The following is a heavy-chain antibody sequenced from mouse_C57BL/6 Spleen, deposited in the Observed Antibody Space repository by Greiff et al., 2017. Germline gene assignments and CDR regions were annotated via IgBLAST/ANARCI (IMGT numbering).Heavy chain of an antibody. CDR2: IWRGGST. CDR3: ARRAVVATEYYAMDY. Sequence: QVQLQQSGPGLVQPSQSLSITCTVSGFSLTSYGVHWVRQSPGKGLEWLGVIWRGGSTDYTAAFISRLSISKDNSTSQVFFKMNSQQADDTAIYYGARRAVVATEYYAMDYWGQGTSVTVSS. V-gene: IGHV2-2*01. J-gene: IGHJ4*01. CDR1: GFSLTSYG. D-gene: IGHD1-1*01.